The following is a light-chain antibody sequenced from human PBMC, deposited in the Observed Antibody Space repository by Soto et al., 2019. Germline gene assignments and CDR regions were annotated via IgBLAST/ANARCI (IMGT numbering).Light chain of an antibody. V-gene: IGKV1-27*01. Sequence: DIQMTQSPSSLSASVGDRVTITCRASQGISNYLAWYQQKPGKVPKLLIYAASTLQSGFPSRFIGSGSGTDFTLTISSLQPEDVATDYCQKYNSAPRTFGQGTKVEIK. CDR1: QGISNY. J-gene: IGKJ1*01. CDR2: AAS. CDR3: QKYNSAPRT.